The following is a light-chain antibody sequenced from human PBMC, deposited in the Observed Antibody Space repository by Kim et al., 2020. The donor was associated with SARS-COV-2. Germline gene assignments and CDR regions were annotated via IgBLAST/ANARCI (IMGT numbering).Light chain of an antibody. CDR3: QQLNSYPLT. J-gene: IGKJ4*01. CDR2: AAS. Sequence: DIQLTHSPSFLSASVGDRVTITCRASQGISSYLAWYQQKPGKAPKLLIYAASTLQSGVPSRFSGSGSGTEFTLTISSLQPEDFATYYCQQLNSYPLTFGGGTKLEI. CDR1: QGISSY. V-gene: IGKV1-9*01.